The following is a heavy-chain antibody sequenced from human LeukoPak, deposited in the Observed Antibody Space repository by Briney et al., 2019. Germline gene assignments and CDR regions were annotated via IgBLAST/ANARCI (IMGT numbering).Heavy chain of an antibody. CDR3: AKDPGAHYYGSGSYRRGSYFDY. Sequence: GRSLRLSCAASGFTFSNFYMTWVRQTPGKGLEWVASIRQDGGEKYYVDSVKGRFTISRDNSKNTLYLQMNSLRAEDTAVYYCAKDPGAHYYGSGSYRRGSYFDYWGQGTLVTVSS. V-gene: IGHV3-7*01. J-gene: IGHJ4*02. CDR1: GFTFSNFY. D-gene: IGHD3-10*01. CDR2: IRQDGGEK.